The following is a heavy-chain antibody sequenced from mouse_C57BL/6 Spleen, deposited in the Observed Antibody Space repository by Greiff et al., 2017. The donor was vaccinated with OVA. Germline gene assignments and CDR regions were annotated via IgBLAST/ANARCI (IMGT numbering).Heavy chain of an antibody. J-gene: IGHJ1*03. V-gene: IGHV1-77*01. CDR1: GYTFTDYY. CDR2: IGPGSGST. D-gene: IGHD1-1*01. CDR3: ARPGGSSDGWYFDV. Sequence: QVQLQQSGAELVKPGASVKISCKASGYTFTDYYINWVKQRPGQGLEWIGKIGPGSGSTYYNEKFKGKATLTADKSASTDYMQRSSLTSEDSAVYFCARPGGSSDGWYFDVWGTGTTVTVSS.